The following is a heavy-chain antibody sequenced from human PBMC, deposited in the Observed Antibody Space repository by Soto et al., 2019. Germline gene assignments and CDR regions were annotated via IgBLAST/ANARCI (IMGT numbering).Heavy chain of an antibody. J-gene: IGHJ4*02. CDR3: ASLDYYDSSGYHIPFDY. CDR2: IYYSGST. Sequence: SETLSLTCTVSGGSISSSRYYWGWIRQPPGKGLEWIGSIYYSGSTYYNPSLKSRVTISVDTSKNQFSLKLSSVTAADTAVYYCASLDYYDSSGYHIPFDYWGQGTLVTVS. D-gene: IGHD3-22*01. V-gene: IGHV4-39*01. CDR1: GGSISSSRYY.